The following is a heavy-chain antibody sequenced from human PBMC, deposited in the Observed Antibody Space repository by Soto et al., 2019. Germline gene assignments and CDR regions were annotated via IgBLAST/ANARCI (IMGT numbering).Heavy chain of an antibody. V-gene: IGHV4-39*01. Sequence: PSETLSLTCTVSGGSISSSSYYWGWIRQPPGRGLEWIGNIYYSGSTYYNPSLKSRVTISVDTSKYQFSLNLSSVTAADTAVYYCARLQGFITAAGTIDFWGQGTLVTVSS. CDR2: IYYSGST. CDR3: ARLQGFITAAGTIDF. D-gene: IGHD6-13*01. J-gene: IGHJ4*02. CDR1: GGSISSSSYY.